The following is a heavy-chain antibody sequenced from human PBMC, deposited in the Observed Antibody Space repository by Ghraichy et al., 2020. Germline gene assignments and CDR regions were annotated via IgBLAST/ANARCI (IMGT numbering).Heavy chain of an antibody. CDR1: GGSISSGSYY. D-gene: IGHD6-19*01. J-gene: IGHJ5*02. CDR2: IYTSGST. V-gene: IGHV4-61*02. CDR3: ARGVQHLGYSSGWYVGTVNWFDP. Sequence: SETLSLTCTVSGGSISSGSYYWSWIRQPAGKGLEWIGRIYTSGSTNYNPSLKSRVTMSVDTSKNQFSLKLSSVTAADTAVYYCARGVQHLGYSSGWYVGTVNWFDPWGQGTLVTVSS.